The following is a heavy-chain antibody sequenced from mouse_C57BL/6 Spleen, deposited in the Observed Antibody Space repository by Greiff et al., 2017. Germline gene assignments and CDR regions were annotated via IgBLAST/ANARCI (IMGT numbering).Heavy chain of an antibody. V-gene: IGHV1-19*01. CDR3: ARRGTTVYFDY. CDR1: GSTFTDYY. J-gene: IGHJ2*01. D-gene: IGHD1-1*01. Sequence: VQLKQSGPVLVKPGASVKMSCKASGSTFTDYYMNWVKQSHGKSLEWIGVINPYNGGTSSTQKFKGKATLTVDKSSSTAYMALNSLTSEDSAVYYCARRGTTVYFDYWGQGTTLTVSS. CDR2: INPYNGGT.